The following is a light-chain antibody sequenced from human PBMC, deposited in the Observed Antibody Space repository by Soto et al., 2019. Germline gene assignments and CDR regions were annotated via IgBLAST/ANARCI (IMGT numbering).Light chain of an antibody. J-gene: IGKJ1*01. CDR2: GVS. CDR3: HQYGVSPKT. CDR1: QSISANY. V-gene: IGKV3-20*01. Sequence: EIVLTQSPGTLSLSPGERATLSCRASQSISANYLAWYQQKPGQAPRLLIYGVSIRATGIPDRFAGSGSGPDFTLTISRLEPEDFAVYYCHQYGVSPKTFGQGTKV.